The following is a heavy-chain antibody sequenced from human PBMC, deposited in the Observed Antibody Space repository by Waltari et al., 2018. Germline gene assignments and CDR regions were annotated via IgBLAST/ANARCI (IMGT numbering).Heavy chain of an antibody. V-gene: IGHV3-30*03. Sequence: QVQLVESGGGVVQPGRSLRLSCAASGFTFSSYGMHWVRQAPGKGLEWVAVISYDGSNKYYADSVKCRFTISRDNSKNTLYLQMNSLRAEDTAVYYCAYPYCSGGSCYFTGPIGYWGQGTLVTVSS. J-gene: IGHJ4*02. CDR2: ISYDGSNK. D-gene: IGHD2-15*01. CDR1: GFTFSSYG. CDR3: AYPYCSGGSCYFTGPIGY.